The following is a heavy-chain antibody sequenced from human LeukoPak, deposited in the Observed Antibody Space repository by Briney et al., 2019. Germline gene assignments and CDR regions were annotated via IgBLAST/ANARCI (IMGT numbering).Heavy chain of an antibody. CDR2: IYYSGST. V-gene: IGHV4-59*08. D-gene: IGHD3-22*01. CDR3: ARTTSGYPYFDI. CDR1: GGPISSYY. Sequence: SETLSLTCTVSGGPISSYYWSWIRQPPGKGLEWIGYIYYSGSTNYNPSLKSRVTISVDTSKNQFSLKLSSVTAADTAVYYCARTTSGYPYFDIWGQGTMVTVSS. J-gene: IGHJ3*02.